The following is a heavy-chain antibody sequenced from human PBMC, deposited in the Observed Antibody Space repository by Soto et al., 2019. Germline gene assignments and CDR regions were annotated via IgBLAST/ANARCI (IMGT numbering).Heavy chain of an antibody. J-gene: IGHJ4*02. Sequence: QVQLVQSGAEVKKSGFSMKVSCKASGGTFSTYAISWVRQAPGQGLEWLGGIIPIFGTAKYAQKFQGRVTITPDESTSTAYMELSSLRSDDTAVYDCARADYYYSRASYYAAFDYWGQGTLVTVSS. V-gene: IGHV1-69*01. CDR2: IIPIFGTA. D-gene: IGHD3-22*01. CDR1: GGTFSTYA. CDR3: ARADYYYSRASYYAAFDY.